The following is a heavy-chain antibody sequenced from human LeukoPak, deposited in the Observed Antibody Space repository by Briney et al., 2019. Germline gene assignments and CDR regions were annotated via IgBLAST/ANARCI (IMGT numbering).Heavy chain of an antibody. V-gene: IGHV3-74*01. CDR1: GFSFNSYW. D-gene: IGHD6-13*01. CDR3: ARSSYPYYFDY. J-gene: IGHJ4*02. CDR2: VNNDGSST. Sequence: GGSLRLSCAASGFSFNSYWMHWVRQAPGKGLVWVSRVNNDGSSTTYADSVKGRLTISRDNARNTLYLQMNSLRAGDTAVYYCARSSYPYYFDYWGQGTLVTVSS.